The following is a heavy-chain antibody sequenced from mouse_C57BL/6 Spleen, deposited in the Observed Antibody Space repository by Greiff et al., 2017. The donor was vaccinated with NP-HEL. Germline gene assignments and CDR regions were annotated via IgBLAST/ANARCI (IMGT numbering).Heavy chain of an antibody. Sequence: VQLKESGGGLVKPGGSLKLSCAASGFTFSDYGMHWVRQAPEKGLEWVAYISSGSSTIYYADTVKGRFTISRDNAKNTLFLQMTSLRSEDTAMYYCARPGTRGNAMDYWGQGTSVTVSS. V-gene: IGHV5-17*01. J-gene: IGHJ4*01. CDR2: ISSGSSTI. CDR3: ARPGTRGNAMDY. D-gene: IGHD4-1*01. CDR1: GFTFSDYG.